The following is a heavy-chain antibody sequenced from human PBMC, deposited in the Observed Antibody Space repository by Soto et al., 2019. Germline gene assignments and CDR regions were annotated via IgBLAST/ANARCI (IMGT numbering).Heavy chain of an antibody. J-gene: IGHJ6*02. CDR1: GYTLTELS. CDR3: AGITMIVVGAYGMDV. V-gene: IGHV1-24*01. CDR2: FDPEDAEI. D-gene: IGHD3-22*01. Sequence: ASVKVSCKVSGYTLTELSMHWVRQAPGKGLEWMGGFDPEDAEIIYAQKFQVRVTMTEDTSTDTAYMELSSLRSEDTAVYYCAGITMIVVGAYGMDVWGQGTTVTVSS.